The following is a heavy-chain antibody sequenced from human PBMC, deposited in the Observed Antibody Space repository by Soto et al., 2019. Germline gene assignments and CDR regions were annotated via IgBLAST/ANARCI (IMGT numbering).Heavy chain of an antibody. J-gene: IGHJ6*02. CDR1: GGTFSSYA. D-gene: IGHD4-4*01. V-gene: IGHV1-69*13. CDR2: IIPIFGTA. Sequence: ASVKVSCKASGGTFSSYAISWVRQAPGQGLEWMGGIIPIFGTANYAQKFQGRVTITADESTSTAYMELSSLRSEDTAVYYCASAATTVYYYYGMDVWGQGTTVTVSS. CDR3: ASAATTVYYYYGMDV.